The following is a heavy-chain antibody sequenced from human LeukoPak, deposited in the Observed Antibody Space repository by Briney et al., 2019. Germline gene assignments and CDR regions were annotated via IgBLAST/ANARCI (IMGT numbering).Heavy chain of an antibody. V-gene: IGHV3-53*01. CDR1: GFTVSSNY. J-gene: IGHJ6*02. D-gene: IGHD3-9*01. CDR2: IYSSGST. CDR3: ARVLRRVLTGYYYYYGMDV. Sequence: QTGGSLRLSCAASGFTVSSNYMSWVRQAPGKGLEWVSVIYSSGSTYYADSVKGRFTISRDNSKNTLYLQMNSLRAEDTAVHYCARVLRRVLTGYYYYYGMDVWGQGTTVTVSS.